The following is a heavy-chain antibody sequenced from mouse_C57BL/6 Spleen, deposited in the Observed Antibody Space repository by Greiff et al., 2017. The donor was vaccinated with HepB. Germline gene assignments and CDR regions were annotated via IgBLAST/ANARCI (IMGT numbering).Heavy chain of an antibody. CDR1: GYTFTSYW. D-gene: IGHD2-4*01. CDR3: ARRGIYDYDWYFDD. V-gene: IGHV1-69*01. J-gene: IGHJ1*03. CDR2: IDPSDSDT. Sequence: QVQLQQSGAELVIPGASVKLSCKASGYTFTSYWMHWVKQRPGQGLEWIGEIDPSDSDTNYNQKFKGKSTLTVDKSSSTAYMQRSSLTSEDSAVYYGARRGIYDYDWYFDDWGTGTTVTVSS.